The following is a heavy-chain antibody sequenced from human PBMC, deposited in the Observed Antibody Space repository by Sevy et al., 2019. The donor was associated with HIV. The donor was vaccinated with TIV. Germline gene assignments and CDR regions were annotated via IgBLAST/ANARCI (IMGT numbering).Heavy chain of an antibody. V-gene: IGHV3-21*01. CDR3: ARTGSHGYDL. D-gene: IGHD5-18*01. CDR1: GFTSSDYS. CDR2: IRRSSIQV. J-gene: IGHJ4*02. Sequence: GGYLRLSCAASGFTSSDYSMNWVRQAPGKGLEWVSFIRRSSIQVTYADSVKGRFTVYTDSAKNLLYLQMNSLRAEDTAFYYCARTGSHGYDLWGQGTLVTVSS.